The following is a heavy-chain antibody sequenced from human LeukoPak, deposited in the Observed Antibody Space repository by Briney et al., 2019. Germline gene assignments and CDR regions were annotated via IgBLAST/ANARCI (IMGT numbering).Heavy chain of an antibody. CDR1: GFTFSNFW. Sequence: PGGSLRLSCAVSGFTFSNFWMSWVRQAPGRGLEWVANIHPEGNEKYHVESVKGRFAISRDNPRNSLFLQMNGLRVVDTAIYYCARGDSFSGDHWGQGTLVTVSS. D-gene: IGHD2-15*01. J-gene: IGHJ4*02. V-gene: IGHV3-7*04. CDR3: ARGDSFSGDH. CDR2: IHPEGNEK.